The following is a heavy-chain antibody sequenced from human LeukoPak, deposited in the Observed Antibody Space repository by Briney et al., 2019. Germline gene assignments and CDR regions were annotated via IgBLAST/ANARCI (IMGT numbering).Heavy chain of an antibody. CDR2: IYHSGST. V-gene: IGHV4-4*02. D-gene: IGHD3-10*01. CDR1: GGSISSSNW. J-gene: IGHJ6*03. CDR3: ARRVGRYFGERAYYYNYMDV. Sequence: SETLSLTCAVSGGSISSSNWWSWVRQPPGKGLEWIGEIYHSGSTNYNPSLKSRVTISVDKSKNQFSLKLSSVTAADTAVYYCARRVGRYFGERAYYYNYMDVWDKGTTVTISS.